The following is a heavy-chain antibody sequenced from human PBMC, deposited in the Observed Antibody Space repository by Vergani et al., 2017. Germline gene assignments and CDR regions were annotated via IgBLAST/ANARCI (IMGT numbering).Heavy chain of an antibody. CDR2: FDPEDGET. CDR3: ARGSAYYDSSGYFTPGY. J-gene: IGHJ4*02. Sequence: QVQLVQSWAEVKKPGASVKVSCKVSGYTLTELSMHWVRPAPGKGLEWMGGFDPEDGETIYAQKFQGRVTMTDDTSTDTAYMELSSLRSEDTAVYYCARGSAYYDSSGYFTPGYWGQGTLVTVSS. CDR1: GYTLTELS. D-gene: IGHD3-22*01. V-gene: IGHV1-24*01.